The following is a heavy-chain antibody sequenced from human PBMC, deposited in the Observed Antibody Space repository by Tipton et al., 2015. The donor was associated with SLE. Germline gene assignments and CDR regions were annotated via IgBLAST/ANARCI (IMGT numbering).Heavy chain of an antibody. CDR1: GYTFTSYS. J-gene: IGHJ6*02. V-gene: IGHV4-4*02. D-gene: IGHD2-15*01. Sequence: QLVQSGAEVKKPGASVTVSCKASGYTFTSYSITWVRQPPGKGLEWIGEVDHSGTINYNPSLKSRVTIFLDKSKRQFSLILTSVTAADTAMYYCARAKRDVVRDYYYGMDVWGPGTTDTVSS. CDR3: ARAKRDVVRDYYYGMDV. CDR2: VDHSGTI.